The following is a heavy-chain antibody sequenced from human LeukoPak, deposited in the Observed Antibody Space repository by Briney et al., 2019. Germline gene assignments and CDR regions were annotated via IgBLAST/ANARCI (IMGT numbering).Heavy chain of an antibody. CDR1: GFTFSSYW. J-gene: IGHJ6*02. CDR3: ARDASSIFGVVMADGMDV. V-gene: IGHV3-7*05. D-gene: IGHD3-3*01. CDR2: IKEDGSEK. Sequence: GGSLRLSCAASGFTFSSYWMTWVRQAPGKGLEWMANIKEDGSEKYYVDSVKGRFTISRDNAKNSLYLQMNSLRADDTAVYYCARDASSIFGVVMADGMDVWGQGTTVTVSS.